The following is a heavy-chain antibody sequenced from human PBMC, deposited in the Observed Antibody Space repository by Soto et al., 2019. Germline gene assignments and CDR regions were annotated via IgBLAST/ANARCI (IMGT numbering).Heavy chain of an antibody. CDR2: INPNSGGT. V-gene: IGHV1-2*04. CDR3: ARLVSDKWGSNTNYYYGMDV. D-gene: IGHD7-27*01. CDR1: GYTFNGYY. Sequence: RASVKVSCKASGYTFNGYYMHWVRQAPGQGLEWMGWINPNSGGTNYAQKFQGWVTMTRDTSISTAYMELNSLRAEDTAVYYCARLVSDKWGSNTNYYYGMDVWGQGTTVTVSS. J-gene: IGHJ6*02.